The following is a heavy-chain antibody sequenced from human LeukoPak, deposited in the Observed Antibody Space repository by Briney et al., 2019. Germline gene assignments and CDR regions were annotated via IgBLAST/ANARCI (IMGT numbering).Heavy chain of an antibody. Sequence: SETLSLTCTVSGGSISSYYWSWIRQPPGKGLEWIGYIYYSGSTYYNPSLKSRVTISVDTSKNQFSLKLSSVTAADTAVYYCARGIYSSSWYKGNYYYYYMDVWGKGTTVTVSS. V-gene: IGHV4-59*01. CDR3: ARGIYSSSWYKGNYYYYYMDV. CDR1: GGSISSYY. D-gene: IGHD6-13*01. CDR2: IYYSGST. J-gene: IGHJ6*03.